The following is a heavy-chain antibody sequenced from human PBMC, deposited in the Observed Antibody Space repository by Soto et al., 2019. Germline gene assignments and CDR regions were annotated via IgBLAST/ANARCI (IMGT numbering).Heavy chain of an antibody. V-gene: IGHV3-48*02. CDR2: ISSSSSTI. D-gene: IGHD3-10*01. CDR1: GFTFSSYS. J-gene: IGHJ6*02. CDR3: ARPEDDGSGSLLVSYYGMDV. Sequence: GGSLRLSCAASGFTFSSYSMNWVRQAPGKGLEWVSYISSSSSTIYYADSVKGRFTISRDNAKNSLYLQMNSLRDEDTAVYYCARPEDDGSGSLLVSYYGMDVWGQGTTVTVSS.